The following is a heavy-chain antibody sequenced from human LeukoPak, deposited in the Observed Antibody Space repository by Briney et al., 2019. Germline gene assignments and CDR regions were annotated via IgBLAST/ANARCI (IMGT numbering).Heavy chain of an antibody. CDR3: ARGYDSSNYFDY. CDR1: GFTVSSNY. V-gene: IGHV3-66*01. D-gene: IGHD3-22*01. J-gene: IGHJ4*02. CDR2: IYSGGST. Sequence: GGSLRLSCAASGFTVSSNYMSWVRQAPGKGLEWVSVIYSGGSTYYADSVKGRFTISRDNSKNTLYLQMNSLRAEDTAVYYCARGYDSSNYFDYWGQGTLVTVSS.